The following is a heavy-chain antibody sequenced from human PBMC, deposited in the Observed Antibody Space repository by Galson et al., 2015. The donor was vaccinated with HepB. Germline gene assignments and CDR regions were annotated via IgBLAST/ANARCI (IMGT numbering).Heavy chain of an antibody. J-gene: IGHJ6*02. V-gene: IGHV3-7*01. CDR3: AREAGRGMDV. Sequence: SLRLSCAASQFTFNDYWMTWVRQAPGKGLEWVANIKYDGNEKHYVDSVKGRFTISRDDAKNSLYLQMNSLRAEDTAVYYCAREAGRGMDVWGQGTTVTVSS. D-gene: IGHD1-14*01. CDR2: IKYDGNEK. CDR1: QFTFNDYW.